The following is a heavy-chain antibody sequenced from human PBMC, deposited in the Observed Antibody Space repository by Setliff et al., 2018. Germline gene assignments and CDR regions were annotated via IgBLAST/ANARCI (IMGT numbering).Heavy chain of an antibody. J-gene: IGHJ4*02. V-gene: IGHV4-59*08. Sequence: PSETLSLTCTVSGGSISSYYWNWIRQPPWGGLEWIGYIYSSGSTNYNPSLKSRVTMSVDTSKNQFSLKLSSVTATDTAVYYCARGSYYDTSGYSPDYFDYWGQGTRVTVSS. CDR2: IYSSGST. D-gene: IGHD3-22*01. CDR1: GGSISSYY. CDR3: ARGSYYDTSGYSPDYFDY.